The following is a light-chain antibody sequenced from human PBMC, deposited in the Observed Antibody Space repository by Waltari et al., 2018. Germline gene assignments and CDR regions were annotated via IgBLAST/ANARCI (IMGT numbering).Light chain of an antibody. V-gene: IGKV3-20*01. J-gene: IGKJ1*01. Sequence: EIVLTQSPGTLSLSPGDRATLSCRASQSVSSTYLAWYQQKPGQAPGLLIYGASSRATGGGDRFSGSGSGTDFTLTISRLEPEDFAVYYCQHYSSSSWTFGQGTKVEIK. CDR1: QSVSSTY. CDR2: GAS. CDR3: QHYSSSSWT.